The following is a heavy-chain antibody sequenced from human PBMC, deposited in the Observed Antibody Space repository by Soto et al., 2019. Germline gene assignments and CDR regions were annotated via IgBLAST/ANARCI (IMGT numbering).Heavy chain of an antibody. V-gene: IGHV1-2*02. CDR1: GYTFTGYY. Sequence: ASVKVSCKASGYTFTGYYMHWVRQAPGQGLEWMGWINPNSGGTNYAQKFQGRVTMTRDTSISTAYMELSRLRSDDTAVYYCARLKGIAVADDAFDIWGQGKMVTVSS. J-gene: IGHJ3*02. CDR3: ARLKGIAVADDAFDI. D-gene: IGHD6-19*01. CDR2: INPNSGGT.